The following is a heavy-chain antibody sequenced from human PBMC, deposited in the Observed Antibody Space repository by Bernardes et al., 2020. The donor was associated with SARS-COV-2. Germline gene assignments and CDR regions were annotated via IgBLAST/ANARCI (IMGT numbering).Heavy chain of an antibody. D-gene: IGHD3-3*01. V-gene: IGHV3-30*18. CDR2: ISDEGSKK. CDR3: AKVQEIFWIRPQYSAMDV. CDR1: GFTFNNFC. Sequence: GGSLRLSCVASGFTFNNFCMHWVRQAPGKGLEWVAVISDEGSKKYYADSVEGRFTISKDNSKNTVYLQMNSLRPEDTAVYYRAKVQEIFWIRPQYSAMDVWGQGTTVAVTS. J-gene: IGHJ6*02.